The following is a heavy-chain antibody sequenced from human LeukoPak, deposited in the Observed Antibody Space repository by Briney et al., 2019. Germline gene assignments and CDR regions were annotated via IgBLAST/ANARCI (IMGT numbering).Heavy chain of an antibody. CDR1: GFTFSSYE. J-gene: IGHJ4*02. V-gene: IGHV3-48*03. CDR3: ARDVDSGSWSTLGY. D-gene: IGHD1-26*01. CDR2: ISSSGSTI. Sequence: GGSLRLSCAASGFTFSSYEMNWVRQAPGKGLEWVSYISSSGSTIYYADSVKGRFTISRDNAKNSLYLQMNSLRAEDTAVYYCARDVDSGSWSTLGYWGQGTLVTVSS.